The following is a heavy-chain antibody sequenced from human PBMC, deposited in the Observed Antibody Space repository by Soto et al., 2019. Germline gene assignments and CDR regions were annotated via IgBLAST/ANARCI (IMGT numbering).Heavy chain of an antibody. CDR2: IYSSGGT. D-gene: IGHD3-10*01. Sequence: SETLSLTCTVSGGPMTSYFWHWLRQPAGKGLEWIGRIYSSGGTIYNASLEGRLTLSLDVSTNQFPLSLSSVTAADTAMYYFARAGGVRAPFDPWGQGIMVTVSS. V-gene: IGHV4-4*07. CDR3: ARAGGVRAPFDP. CDR1: GGPMTSYF. J-gene: IGHJ5*02.